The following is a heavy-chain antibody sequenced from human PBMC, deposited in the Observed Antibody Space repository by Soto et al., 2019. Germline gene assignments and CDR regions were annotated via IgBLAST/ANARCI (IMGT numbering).Heavy chain of an antibody. J-gene: IGHJ4*02. V-gene: IGHV2-70*01. Sequence: GSGPTLVNPTQTLTLTCSFSGFALSTSGMFVIWIRQPPGKALEWLAHIDWDDDKYYNTSLKTRLTISKDTSKNQVVLTMTNMDPVDTATYYCARRSTTQVGYYFDYWGQGILVTVSS. CDR2: IDWDDDK. D-gene: IGHD2-2*01. CDR1: GFALSTSGMF. CDR3: ARRSTTQVGYYFDY.